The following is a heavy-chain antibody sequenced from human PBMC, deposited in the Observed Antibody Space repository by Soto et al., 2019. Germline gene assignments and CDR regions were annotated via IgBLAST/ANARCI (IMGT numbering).Heavy chain of an antibody. CDR1: GYNFNNYW. J-gene: IGHJ3*02. Sequence: RGESLKISCKVSGYNFNNYWIAWVRQMPGKGLEWMGIIHPSKSSTRYSPSFEGQVTISADESISTAYLQWSSLKASDTAMYYCARDLDYGGTSKTFDIWGQGTMVTLSS. CDR2: IHPSKSST. CDR3: ARDLDYGGTSKTFDI. D-gene: IGHD4-17*01. V-gene: IGHV5-51*01.